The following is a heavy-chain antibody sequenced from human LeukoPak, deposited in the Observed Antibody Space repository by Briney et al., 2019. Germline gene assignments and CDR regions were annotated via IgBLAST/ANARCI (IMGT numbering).Heavy chain of an antibody. CDR3: ARAHSSGWPHMFDP. V-gene: IGHV4-59*01. CDR1: GGSISTYT. J-gene: IGHJ5*02. D-gene: IGHD6-19*01. Sequence: PSETLSLTCTVSGGSISTYTWSWVRQTPGEGLEWIGHIYYSGSTNYNPSLTSRVTISIATSKNQFSLKVSSVTAADTAVYYCARAHSSGWPHMFDPWGQGTLVTVPS. CDR2: IYYSGST.